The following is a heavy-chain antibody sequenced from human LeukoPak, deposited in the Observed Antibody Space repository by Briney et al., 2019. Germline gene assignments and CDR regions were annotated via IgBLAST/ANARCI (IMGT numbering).Heavy chain of an antibody. CDR1: VFTFSTYG. CDR3: AKGLGDYDDFRLGY. D-gene: IGHD4-17*01. CDR2: IPSDGSDN. J-gene: IGHJ4*02. Sequence: PGGSLRLSCAASVFTFSTYGFHWVRQAPGKVLEWVAFIPSDGSDNYYANSVKGRFTISRDNSKNTLYLQMNSLRSEDTAVYYCAKGLGDYDDFRLGYWGQGTLVTVSS. V-gene: IGHV3-30*02.